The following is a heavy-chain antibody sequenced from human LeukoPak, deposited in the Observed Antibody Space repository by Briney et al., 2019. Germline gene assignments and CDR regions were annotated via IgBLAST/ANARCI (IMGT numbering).Heavy chain of an antibody. CDR1: IGSISSLY. Sequence: SETLSLPCTLSIGSISSLYWSWIRHPPEKGLEWIGYMYYSGSTNYNPCLKSRVSISVATSRDQFSLKLSSVTAADTAVYYCARDLPAYYDSSGYYYEGEAFDMWGEGTMVTVSS. V-gene: IGHV4-59*11. D-gene: IGHD3-22*01. CDR2: MYYSGST. J-gene: IGHJ3*02. CDR3: ARDLPAYYDSSGYYYEGEAFDM.